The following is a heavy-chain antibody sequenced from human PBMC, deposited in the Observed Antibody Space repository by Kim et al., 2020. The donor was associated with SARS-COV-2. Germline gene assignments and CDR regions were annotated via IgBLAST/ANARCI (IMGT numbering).Heavy chain of an antibody. V-gene: IGHV7-4-1*02. CDR2: INTNTGNP. D-gene: IGHD3-3*01. J-gene: IGHJ3*02. CDR1: GYTFTSYA. CDR3: ARPPGPEYYDFWSGYYTSGAFDI. Sequence: ASVKVSCKASGYTFTSYAMNWVRQAPGQGLEWMGWINTNTGNPTYAQGFTGRFVFSLDTSVSTAYLQISSLKAEDTAVYYCARPPGPEYYDFWSGYYTSGAFDIWGQGTMVTVSS.